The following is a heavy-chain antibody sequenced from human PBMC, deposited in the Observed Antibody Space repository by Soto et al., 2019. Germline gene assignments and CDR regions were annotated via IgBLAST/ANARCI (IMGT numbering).Heavy chain of an antibody. Sequence: QVQLQESGPGLVRPSETLSLTCTVSGGSISSHYWSWVRQPPGKGLEWIGYLYYTGSTNYNASLKSQVTMPLDTSKNQFSLMLTSVTAADTAVYYCARVGATVTSQALGFDHWGQGILVTVSS. CDR2: LYYTGST. J-gene: IGHJ4*02. CDR3: ARVGATVTSQALGFDH. V-gene: IGHV4-59*11. CDR1: GGSISSHY. D-gene: IGHD4-17*01.